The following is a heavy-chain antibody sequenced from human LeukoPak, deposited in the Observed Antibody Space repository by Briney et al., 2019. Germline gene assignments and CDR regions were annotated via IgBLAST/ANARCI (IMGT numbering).Heavy chain of an antibody. D-gene: IGHD2-15*01. CDR3: AKDSAVVVAATLDD. CDR1: GITFSSYA. CDR2: ISGSGGST. V-gene: IGHV3-23*01. J-gene: IGHJ4*02. Sequence: GGSLRLSCAASGITFSSYAMSWVRQAPGKGLEWVSAISGSGGSTYYADSVKGRFTISRDNSKNTLYLQMNSLRAEDTAVYYCAKDSAVVVAATLDDWGQGTLVTVSS.